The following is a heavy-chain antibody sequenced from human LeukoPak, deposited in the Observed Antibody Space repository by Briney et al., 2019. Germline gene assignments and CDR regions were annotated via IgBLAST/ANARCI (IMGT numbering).Heavy chain of an antibody. D-gene: IGHD3-22*01. V-gene: IGHV4-38-2*02. CDR1: GYSISSGYY. CDR2: IYHSGST. Sequence: SETLSLTCTVSGYSISSGYYWGWIRQPPGKGLEWIGSIYHSGSTYYNPSLKSRVTISVDTSKNQFSLKLSSVTAADTAVYYCARDSPNYYYDSSGYYFDYWGQGTLVTVST. CDR3: ARDSPNYYYDSSGYYFDY. J-gene: IGHJ4*02.